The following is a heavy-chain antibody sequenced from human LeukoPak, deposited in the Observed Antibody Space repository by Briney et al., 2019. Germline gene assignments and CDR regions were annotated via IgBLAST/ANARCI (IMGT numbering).Heavy chain of an antibody. CDR2: IYYSGGT. V-gene: IGHV4-59*01. D-gene: IGHD3-3*01. J-gene: IGHJ5*02. Sequence: SETLSLTCTVSGGSISSYYWSWIRQPPGKGLEWIGYIYYSGGTNYNPSLKSRVTISVDTSKNQFSLKLSSVTAADTAVYYCARGAPVGALEWLSNNWFDPWGQGTLVTVSS. CDR3: ARGAPVGALEWLSNNWFDP. CDR1: GGSISSYY.